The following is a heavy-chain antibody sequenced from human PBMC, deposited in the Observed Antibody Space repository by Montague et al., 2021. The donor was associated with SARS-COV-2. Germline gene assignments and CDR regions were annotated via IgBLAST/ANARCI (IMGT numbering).Heavy chain of an antibody. CDR2: IYYSGST. CDR1: GGSISSSNYY. V-gene: IGHV4-39*01. D-gene: IGHD3-3*01. CDR3: ARHSGRDTIFGVVRIFDDCDI. Sequence: SETLSLTCTVSGGSISSSNYYWGWIRQPPGKGLEWIGSIYYSGSTYYTPSLKSRVTISVDTSKNQFSLRLSSVTAADTAVYYCARHSGRDTIFGVVRIFDDCDIWGRGTRVTVSA. J-gene: IGHJ3*02.